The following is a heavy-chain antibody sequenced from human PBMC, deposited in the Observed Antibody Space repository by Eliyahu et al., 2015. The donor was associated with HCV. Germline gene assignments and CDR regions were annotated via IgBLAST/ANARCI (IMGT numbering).Heavy chain of an antibody. Sequence: QVQLVQSGAEVKKPGASVKVSCKASGYXFTSYYMHWVRQAPGQGLEWMGIINPSGGSTSYAQKFQGRVTMTRXTSTSTVYMELSSLRSEDTAVYYCARGRGYYDSSGCLFDYWGQGTLVTVSS. CDR2: INPSGGST. V-gene: IGHV1-46*01. CDR3: ARGRGYYDSSGCLFDY. D-gene: IGHD3-22*01. J-gene: IGHJ4*02. CDR1: GYXFTSYY.